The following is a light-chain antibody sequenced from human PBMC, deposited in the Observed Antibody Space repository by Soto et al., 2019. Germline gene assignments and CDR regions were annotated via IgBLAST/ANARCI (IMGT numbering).Light chain of an antibody. CDR3: SSYTSSSTFYV. CDR2: EVS. J-gene: IGLJ1*01. V-gene: IGLV2-14*01. Sequence: QSVLTQPASVSGSPGQSITISCTGTSSDVGGYNYVSWYQQHPGKAPKLMIYEVSNRPSGVSNRFSGSKSGNTASLTISGLQAEDEADYYCSSYTSSSTFYVFGIGTKLTVL. CDR1: SSDVGGYNY.